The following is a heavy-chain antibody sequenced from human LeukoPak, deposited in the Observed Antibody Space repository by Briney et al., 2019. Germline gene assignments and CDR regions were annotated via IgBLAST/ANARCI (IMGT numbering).Heavy chain of an antibody. Sequence: ASVKVSCKASGYTFTGYYMHWVRQAPGQGLEWMGWTNPNSGGTNYAQKFQGRVTMTRDTSISTAYMELSRLRSDDTAVYYCASKAQGYCSGGSCYSGAAFDIWGQGTMVTVSS. D-gene: IGHD2-15*01. J-gene: IGHJ3*02. CDR2: TNPNSGGT. V-gene: IGHV1-2*02. CDR1: GYTFTGYY. CDR3: ASKAQGYCSGGSCYSGAAFDI.